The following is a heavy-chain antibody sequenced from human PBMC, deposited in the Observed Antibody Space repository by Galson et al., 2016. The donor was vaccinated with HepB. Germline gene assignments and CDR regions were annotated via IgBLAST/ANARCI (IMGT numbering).Heavy chain of an antibody. CDR1: GFTFHYYA. D-gene: IGHD6-19*01. Sequence: SLRLSCAASGFTFHYYAMHWVRQAPGRGLEWVSGISWNSGSIGYADSVKGRFTISRDNAKNSLYPQMNSLRAEDTALYYCAKWGSSAWYTDRYYFDYWGQGTLVTVSS. J-gene: IGHJ4*02. CDR2: ISWNSGSI. CDR3: AKWGSSAWYTDRYYFDY. V-gene: IGHV3-9*01.